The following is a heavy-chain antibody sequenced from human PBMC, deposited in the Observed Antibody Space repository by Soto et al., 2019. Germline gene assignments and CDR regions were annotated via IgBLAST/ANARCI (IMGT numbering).Heavy chain of an antibody. J-gene: IGHJ6*02. V-gene: IGHV4-34*01. CDR3: ARGRANWDNWNGYYYYYGMDV. Sequence: SETLSLTCAVYGGSFSGYYWSWIRQPPGKGLEWIGEINHSGSTNYNPSLKSRVTISVDTSKNQFSLKLSSVTAADTAVYYCARGRANWDNWNGYYYYYGMDVWGQGTTITVSS. CDR1: GGSFSGYY. CDR2: INHSGST. D-gene: IGHD1-1*01.